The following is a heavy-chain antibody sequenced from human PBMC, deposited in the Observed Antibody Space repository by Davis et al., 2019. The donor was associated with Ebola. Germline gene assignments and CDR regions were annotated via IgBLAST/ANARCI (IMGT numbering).Heavy chain of an antibody. V-gene: IGHV3-33*01. CDR1: GFTFSSYG. D-gene: IGHD3-10*01. CDR2: IWYDGSNK. Sequence: GESLKISCAASGFTFSSYGMHWVRQAPGKGLEWVAVIWYDGSNKYYADSAKGRFTISRDNSKNTLYLQMNSLRAEDTAVYYCASHYGSGPNDYWGQGTLVTVSS. J-gene: IGHJ4*02. CDR3: ASHYGSGPNDY.